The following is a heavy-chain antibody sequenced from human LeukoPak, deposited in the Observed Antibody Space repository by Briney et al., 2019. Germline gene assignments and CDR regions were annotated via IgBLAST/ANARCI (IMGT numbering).Heavy chain of an antibody. V-gene: IGHV4-34*01. Sequence: PSETLSLTCAVYGGSFSAYYWSWVRQPPGKGLEWIGEINHSGSTSYNPSLKSRVTISVDTSKIQLSLKLNSVTAADTAVYYCELYTSIAPRNPVDYWGQGTLVTVSS. J-gene: IGHJ4*02. CDR3: ELYTSIAPRNPVDY. D-gene: IGHD6-6*01. CDR1: GGSFSAYY. CDR2: INHSGST.